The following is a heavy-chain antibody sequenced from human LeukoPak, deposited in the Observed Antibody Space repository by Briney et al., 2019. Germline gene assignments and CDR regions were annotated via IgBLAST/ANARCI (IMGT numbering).Heavy chain of an antibody. J-gene: IGHJ5*02. CDR1: GVSISSCY. CDR3: ASHHSYYDFWSGYSQNWFDP. Sequence: SETLSLTCTVSGVSISSCYWSWIRQPPGKGLEWIGYIYYSGSTNYNPSLKSRVTISVDTSKNQFSLKLSSVTAADTAVYYCASHHSYYDFWSGYSQNWFDPWGQGTLVTVSS. CDR2: IYYSGST. V-gene: IGHV4-59*01. D-gene: IGHD3-3*01.